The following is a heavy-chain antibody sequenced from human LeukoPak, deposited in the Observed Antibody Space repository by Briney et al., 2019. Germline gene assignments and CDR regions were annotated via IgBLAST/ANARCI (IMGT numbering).Heavy chain of an antibody. J-gene: IGHJ4*02. CDR2: INPNSGGT. CDR1: GYTFTGYY. D-gene: IGHD2-2*01. CDR3: ASDDVVVPAAINHFDY. Sequence: GASVKVSCKASGYTFTGYYMHWVRQAPGQGLEWMGWINPNSGGTNYAQKFQGRVTMTRDTSISTAYMELSRLRSDDTAVYYCASDDVVVPAAINHFDYWGQGTLVTVSS. V-gene: IGHV1-2*02.